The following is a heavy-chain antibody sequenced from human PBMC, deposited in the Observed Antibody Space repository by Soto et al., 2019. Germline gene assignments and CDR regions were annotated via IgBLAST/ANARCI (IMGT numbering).Heavy chain of an antibody. D-gene: IGHD3-3*01. CDR2: IYYSGST. CDR1: GGSVSSGIYY. CDR3: ARVGTRFWSGYDAFDI. Sequence: SETLSLTCTVSGGSVSSGIYYWSWIRQPPGKGLEWIGYIYYSGSTNYNPSLKSRVTISVDTSKNQFSLKLSSVTAADTAVYYCARVGTRFWSGYDAFDIWGQGTMVTVSS. J-gene: IGHJ3*02. V-gene: IGHV4-61*01.